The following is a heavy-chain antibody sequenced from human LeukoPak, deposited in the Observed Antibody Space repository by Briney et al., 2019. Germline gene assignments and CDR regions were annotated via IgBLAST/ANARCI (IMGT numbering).Heavy chain of an antibody. J-gene: IGHJ4*02. CDR1: GGSISSYY. CDR2: MHHSGSI. D-gene: IGHD5-18*01. CDR3: ARSGGGSSYGGFDY. V-gene: IGHV4-59*01. Sequence: SETLSLICTVSGGSISSYYWSWIRQPPGKGLEWIGYMHHSGSINYNPSLRSRVTISGDTSKNQFSLKLSSVTAADTAVYYCARSGGGSSYGGFDYWGQGTLVTVSS.